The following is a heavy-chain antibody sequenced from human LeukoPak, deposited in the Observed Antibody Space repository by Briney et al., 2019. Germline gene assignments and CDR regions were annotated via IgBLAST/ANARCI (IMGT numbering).Heavy chain of an antibody. V-gene: IGHV1-2*02. Sequence: GASVKVSCKASGCTFTGYYMHWVRQAPGQGLACTACTNPNSPATNYAQKFQGRVTMTRDTSISTAYMELSRLRSDDTAVYYCARDYCSSTSCYYYYMDVWGKGTTVTVSS. D-gene: IGHD2-2*01. J-gene: IGHJ6*03. CDR1: GCTFTGYY. CDR2: TNPNSPAT. CDR3: ARDYCSSTSCYYYYMDV.